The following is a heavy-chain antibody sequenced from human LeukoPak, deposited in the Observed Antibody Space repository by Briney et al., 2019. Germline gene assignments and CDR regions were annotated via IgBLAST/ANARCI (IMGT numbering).Heavy chain of an antibody. V-gene: IGHV3-15*01. CDR1: GFTFSSAW. J-gene: IGHJ4*02. CDR3: ATGFSATSHDGY. CDR2: IKQMSNGGTT. D-gene: IGHD1-26*01. Sequence: GGSLRLSCAASGFTFSSAWMTWVRQTPGKGLEWVGRIKQMSNGGTTDYAAPVKDRFTISRDDSINMLYLQMNSLKTEDTAVYYCATGFSATSHDGYWGQGTLVTVSS.